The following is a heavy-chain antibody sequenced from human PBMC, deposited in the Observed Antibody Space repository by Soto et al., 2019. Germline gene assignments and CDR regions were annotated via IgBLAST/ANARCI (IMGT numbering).Heavy chain of an antibody. V-gene: IGHV4-59*01. D-gene: IGHD6-19*01. CDR3: ARDQGYSSGWATRDYYYGMDV. CDR2: IYYSGST. J-gene: IGHJ6*02. Sequence: SETLSLTCTVAGGYSSSYDGSWIRQPPGKGLEWIGYIYYSGSTNYNPSLKSRVTISVDTSKNQFSLKLSSVTAADTAVYYCARDQGYSSGWATRDYYYGMDVWGQGTTVTVSS. CDR1: GGYSSSYD.